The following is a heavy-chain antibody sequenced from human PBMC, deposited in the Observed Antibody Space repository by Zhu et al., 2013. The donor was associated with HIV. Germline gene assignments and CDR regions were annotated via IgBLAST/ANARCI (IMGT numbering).Heavy chain of an antibody. CDR1: GYSFNSYG. CDR2: ISPYNGDT. V-gene: IGHV1-18*01. Sequence: QVRLVQSGAEVEKPGASVKVSCKASGYSFNSYGINWVRQAPGQGLEWMGWISPYNGDTNYAQKFQDRVSLTTDTSTSTAYMELRNLRSDDTAVYFCARDLLYDYVWGSYRPWGQGTLVTVSS. J-gene: IGHJ5*02. D-gene: IGHD3-16*02. CDR3: ARDLLYDYVWGSYRP.